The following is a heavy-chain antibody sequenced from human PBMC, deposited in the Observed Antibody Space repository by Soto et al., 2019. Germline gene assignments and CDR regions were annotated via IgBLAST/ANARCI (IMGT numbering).Heavy chain of an antibody. CDR2: IIHIFGTA. J-gene: IGHJ5*02. CDR1: GGTFSSYA. V-gene: IGHV1-69*01. CDR3: ARPATVTTWDWFDP. Sequence: QVQLVQAGAEVKKPGSSVKVSCKASGGTFSSYAISWVRQAPGQGLEWMGGIIHIFGTANYSQKFQGRVTITADESTSPAYMELSSLRSEDTAVYYCARPATVTTWDWFDPWGQGTLVTASS. D-gene: IGHD4-17*01.